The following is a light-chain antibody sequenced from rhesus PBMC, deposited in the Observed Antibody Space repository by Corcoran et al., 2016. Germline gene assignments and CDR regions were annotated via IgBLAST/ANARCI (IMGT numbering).Light chain of an antibody. J-gene: IGKJ4*01. CDR3: QQYSTLPLT. CDR2: GAA. Sequence: ELVMTQSPATLSLSPGERATPSCRASQYVSANLAWYQQKPGQAPSLIIFGAANRASGIPDRFSGGGSGTSFTLTISSLAPEVFAVYYCQQYSTLPLTFGGGTKVEIK. CDR1: QYVSAN. V-gene: IGKV3-42*03.